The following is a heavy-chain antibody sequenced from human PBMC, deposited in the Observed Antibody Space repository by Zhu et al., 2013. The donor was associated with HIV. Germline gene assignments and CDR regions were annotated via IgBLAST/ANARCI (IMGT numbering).Heavy chain of an antibody. D-gene: IGHD1-1*01. CDR2: INAGGGSI. Sequence: QVQLVQSGAEVKKPGASVKVSCKASGYTVSNYYMNWVRQAPGQGLEWMGIINAGGGSITYAQIFQGRLTMTRDTSTSTVYMELRSLRFDDTAVYYCARSYKMGAFDIWGQGTMVTVSS. V-gene: IGHV1-46*01. CDR3: ARSYKMGAFDI. CDR1: GYTVSNYY. J-gene: IGHJ3*02.